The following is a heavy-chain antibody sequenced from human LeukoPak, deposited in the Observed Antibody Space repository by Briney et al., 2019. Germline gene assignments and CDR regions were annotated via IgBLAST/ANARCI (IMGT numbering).Heavy chain of an antibody. CDR2: IYYSGTT. Sequence: PSETLSLTCTVSGGTISSFTYYWGWIRQPPGKGLEWIASIYYSGTTYYSPSLKSRVAISVNRSNNQFSLRLSSVTAADTAVYFCTGYSAGWSSGGGYWGQGTVVTVSS. D-gene: IGHD6-19*01. CDR1: GGTISSFTYY. J-gene: IGHJ4*02. CDR3: TGYSAGWSSGGGY. V-gene: IGHV4-39*01.